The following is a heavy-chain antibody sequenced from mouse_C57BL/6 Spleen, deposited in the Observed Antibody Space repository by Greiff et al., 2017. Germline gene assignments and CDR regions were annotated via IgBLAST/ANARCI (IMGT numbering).Heavy chain of an antibody. D-gene: IGHD1-2*01. V-gene: IGHV1-63*01. CDR3: ARDGGYYFDY. CDR1: GYTFTNYW. Sequence: QVQLQQSGAELVRPGTSVKMSCKASGYTFTNYWIGWAKQRPGHGLEWIGDIYPGGGYTNYNEKFKGKATLTADKSSSTAYMQLSSLTSKDSAIYYCARDGGYYFDYWGQGTTLTVSS. CDR2: IYPGGGYT. J-gene: IGHJ2*01.